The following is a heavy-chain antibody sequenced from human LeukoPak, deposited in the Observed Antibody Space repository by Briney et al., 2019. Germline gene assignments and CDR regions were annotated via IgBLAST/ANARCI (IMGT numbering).Heavy chain of an antibody. D-gene: IGHD2-2*01. J-gene: IGHJ6*02. CDR3: ARGAVVVPAAMSDYYGMDV. V-gene: IGHV4-59*01. Sequence: PSETLSLTCTVSGGSIRSYYWNWIRQPPGKGLEWIGYIYYSGTTNHNPSLKSRVTISVDTSKNQFSLKLSSVTAADTAVYYCARGAVVVPAAMSDYYGMDVWGQGTTVTVSS. CDR2: IYYSGTT. CDR1: GGSIRSYY.